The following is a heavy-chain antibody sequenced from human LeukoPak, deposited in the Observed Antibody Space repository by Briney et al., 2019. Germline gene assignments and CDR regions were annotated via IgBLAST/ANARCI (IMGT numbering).Heavy chain of an antibody. J-gene: IGHJ4*02. CDR2: INWNGGST. D-gene: IGHD3-22*01. V-gene: IGHV3-20*04. CDR3: ARDGEPLTYYDSSGYYDY. CDR1: GFTFDDYG. Sequence: GSLRLSCAASGFTFDDYGMSWVRQAPGKGLEWVSGINWNGGSTGYADSVKGRFTISRDNAKNSLYLQMNSLRAEDTAVYYCARDGEPLTYYDSSGYYDYWVQGTLVTVSS.